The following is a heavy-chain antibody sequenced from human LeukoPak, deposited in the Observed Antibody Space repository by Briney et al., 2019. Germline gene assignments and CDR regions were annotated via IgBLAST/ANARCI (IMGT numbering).Heavy chain of an antibody. CDR1: GGSISSYY. V-gene: IGHV4-59*01. CDR3: ARTPTKNYWYFDL. CDR2: IYYSGNT. D-gene: IGHD5-24*01. J-gene: IGHJ2*01. Sequence: SETLSLTCTVSGGSISSYYWSWIRQSPGKGLEWIGYIYYSGNTNYNPSLKSRVTISVDTSKNQFSLKLSSVTAADTAVHYCARTPTKNYWYFDLWGRGTLVTVSS.